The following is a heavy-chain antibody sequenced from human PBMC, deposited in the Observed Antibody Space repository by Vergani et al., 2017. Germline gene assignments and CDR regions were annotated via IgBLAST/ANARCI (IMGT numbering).Heavy chain of an antibody. CDR1: GFTFSSYA. Sequence: EVQLVESGGGLVQPGGSLRLSCAASGFTFSSYALSWVRQAPGKGLEWVSAISGSGGSTYYADSVKGRFTISRDNSKNTLYLQMNSLKTEDTAVYYCTRVYGHWSYFDYWGQGTLVTVSS. CDR2: ISGSGGST. CDR3: TRVYGHWSYFDY. V-gene: IGHV3-23*04. J-gene: IGHJ4*02. D-gene: IGHD2/OR15-2a*01.